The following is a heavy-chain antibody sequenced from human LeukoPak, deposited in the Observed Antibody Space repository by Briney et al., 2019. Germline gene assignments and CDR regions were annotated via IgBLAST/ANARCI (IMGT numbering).Heavy chain of an antibody. J-gene: IGHJ5*02. CDR1: GGSISSGGYY. D-gene: IGHD4-17*01. CDR3: ARDVDYGDYMNLFDP. V-gene: IGHV4-61*08. Sequence: SETLSLTCTVSGGSISSGGYYWSWIRQHPGKGLEWIGYIYYSGSTNYNPSLKSRVTMSVDTSKNQFSLKLSSVTAADTAVYYCARDVDYGDYMNLFDPWGQGALVTVSS. CDR2: IYYSGST.